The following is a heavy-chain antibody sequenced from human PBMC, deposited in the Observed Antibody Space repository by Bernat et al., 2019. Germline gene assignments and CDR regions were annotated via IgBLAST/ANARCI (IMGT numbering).Heavy chain of an antibody. J-gene: IGHJ4*02. CDR1: GSTFSNYD. Sequence: QAQLVESGGGVVQPGRSLRLSCVATGSTFSNYDIHWVRQAPGKGLEWVAVISYDGSNKYYADSVKGRFTISRDNSKNTLYLQMNSLRAEDTAVYYCAKDFRAAAGTVDYWGQGTLVTVSS. D-gene: IGHD6-13*01. CDR3: AKDFRAAAGTVDY. CDR2: ISYDGSNK. V-gene: IGHV3-30*18.